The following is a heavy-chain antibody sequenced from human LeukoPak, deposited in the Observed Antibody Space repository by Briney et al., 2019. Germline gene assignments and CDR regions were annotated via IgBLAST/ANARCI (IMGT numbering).Heavy chain of an antibody. CDR3: ARHDIQTGTAYYYYGMDV. D-gene: IGHD1-7*01. J-gene: IGHJ6*02. V-gene: IGHV4-59*08. CDR2: ISYSGST. CDR1: GGSISSYY. Sequence: SETLSLTCTVSGGSISSYYWSWIRQPPGKGLEWIGYISYSGSTNYNPSLKSRVTISVDTSKNQFSLKLSSVTAADTAVYYCARHDIQTGTAYYYYGMDVWGQGTTVTVSS.